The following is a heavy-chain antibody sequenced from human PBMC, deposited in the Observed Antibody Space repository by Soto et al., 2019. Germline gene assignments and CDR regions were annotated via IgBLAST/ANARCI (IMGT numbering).Heavy chain of an antibody. CDR3: TTANLNYAMDV. V-gene: IGHV1-24*01. Sequence: AAVKVSCLVSGYALHVLSMSWVRLAPGDGLVWRGRVDPEYGGSIHEQKFLGRVTMPEDTSTDPASMALGGQSFEDTAVYYGTTANLNYAMDVLGQGTTVTVSS. CDR1: GYALHVLS. CDR2: VDPEYGGS. J-gene: IGHJ6*02.